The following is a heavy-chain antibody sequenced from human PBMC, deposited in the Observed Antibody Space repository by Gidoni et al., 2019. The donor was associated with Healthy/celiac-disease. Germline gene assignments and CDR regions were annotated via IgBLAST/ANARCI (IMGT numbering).Heavy chain of an antibody. D-gene: IGHD3-9*01. Sequence: EVQLVESGGGLVKPGGSLRASCAASGFTFSVYSLNRVRQAPGKGLEWVSSISSSSSYIYYADSVKGRFTISRDNAKNSLYLQMNSLRAEDTAVYYCARWDMGYYDILTGYSYWGQGTLVTVSS. CDR1: GFTFSVYS. CDR3: ARWDMGYYDILTGYSY. V-gene: IGHV3-21*01. J-gene: IGHJ4*02. CDR2: ISSSSSYI.